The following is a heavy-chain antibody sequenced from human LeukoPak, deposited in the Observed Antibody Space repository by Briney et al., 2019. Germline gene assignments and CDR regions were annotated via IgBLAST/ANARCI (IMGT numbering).Heavy chain of an antibody. D-gene: IGHD4-11*01. CDR1: GFTFSNYG. V-gene: IGHV3-30*02. CDR3: TGHHQAYSRTY. CDR2: IRHDGSNK. Sequence: PGGSLRLSCSASGFTFSNYGIHWVRQAPGKGLEWVAFIRHDGSNKYYADSVKGRFTISRDNAKGTLYLQMSSLRAEDTAVYYCTGHHQAYSRTYWGQGTLVTVSS. J-gene: IGHJ4*02.